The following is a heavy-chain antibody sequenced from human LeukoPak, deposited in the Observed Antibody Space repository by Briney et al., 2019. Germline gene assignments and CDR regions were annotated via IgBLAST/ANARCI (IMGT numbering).Heavy chain of an antibody. Sequence: PSETLSLTCIVSGGSISSSSYYWGWIRQPPGKGLEWIGSIYYSGSTYYNPSLKSRVTISVDTSKNQFSLKLSSVTAADTAVYYCARHKQLARYFDLWGRGTLVTVSS. D-gene: IGHD6-6*01. CDR2: IYYSGST. CDR3: ARHKQLARYFDL. V-gene: IGHV4-39*01. CDR1: GGSISSSSYY. J-gene: IGHJ2*01.